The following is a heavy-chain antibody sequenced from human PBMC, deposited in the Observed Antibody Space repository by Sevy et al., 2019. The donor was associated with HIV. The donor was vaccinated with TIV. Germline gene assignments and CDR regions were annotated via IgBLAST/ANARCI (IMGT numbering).Heavy chain of an antibody. J-gene: IGHJ6*03. CDR1: GFSFDSYG. Sequence: GGSLRLSCAVSGFSFDSYGMTWVRQAPGKGLEWVSGISGSGTRTYYADSVKGRFIISRDNSKNTLYLQMNSLRSEDKAINYSAKGGGGHYDPDEIGYYFYYYNMDVWGKGTTVTVSS. CDR2: ISGSGTRT. CDR3: AKGGGGHYDPDEIGYYFYYYNMDV. D-gene: IGHD3-22*01. V-gene: IGHV3-23*01.